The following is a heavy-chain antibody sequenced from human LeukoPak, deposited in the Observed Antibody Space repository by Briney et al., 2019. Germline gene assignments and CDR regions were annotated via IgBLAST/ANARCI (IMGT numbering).Heavy chain of an antibody. CDR3: AREGCSGGSCYDFDFYYFDY. D-gene: IGHD2-15*01. CDR2: ISYDGSNK. Sequence: GGSLRLSCAASGFTFSSYAMHWVRQAPGKGLEWVAVISYDGSNKYYADSVKGRFTISRDNSKNTLYLQMNSLRAEDTAVYYCAREGCSGGSCYDFDFYYFDYWGQGTLVTVSS. J-gene: IGHJ4*02. V-gene: IGHV3-30*04. CDR1: GFTFSSYA.